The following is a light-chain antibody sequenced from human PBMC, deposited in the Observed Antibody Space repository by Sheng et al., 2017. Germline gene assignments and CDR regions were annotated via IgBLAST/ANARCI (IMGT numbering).Light chain of an antibody. CDR3: QSYDSSLTEV. V-gene: IGLV1-40*01. J-gene: IGLJ3*02. Sequence: QSVLTQPPSVSGAPGQRVTISCTGSSSNIGAGYDVHWYQHLPGTAPKLLIYVNGNRPSGVPDRFSGSKSGTSASLAITGLQAEDEADYYCQSYDSSLTEVFGGGTKLDRP. CDR2: VNG. CDR1: SSNIGAGYD.